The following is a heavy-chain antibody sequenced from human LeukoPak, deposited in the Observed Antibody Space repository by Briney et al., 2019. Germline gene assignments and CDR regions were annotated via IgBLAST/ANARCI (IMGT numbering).Heavy chain of an antibody. Sequence: SETLSLTCAVSGGSISSSNWWSWVRQPPGKGLEWIGEIYHSGSTNYNPSLKSRVTISVDKSKNQFSQKLSSVTAADTAVYYCAKLGYCSGGSCYSWGQGTLVTVSS. CDR3: AKLGYCSGGSCYS. CDR1: GGSISSSNW. J-gene: IGHJ5*02. CDR2: IYHSGST. V-gene: IGHV4-4*02. D-gene: IGHD2-15*01.